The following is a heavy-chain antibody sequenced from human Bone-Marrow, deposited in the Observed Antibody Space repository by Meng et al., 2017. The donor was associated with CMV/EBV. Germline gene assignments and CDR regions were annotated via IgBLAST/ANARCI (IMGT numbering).Heavy chain of an antibody. Sequence: GESLKISCAASGFTFSSYAMHWVRQAPGKGLEWVAVISYDGSNKYYADSVKGRFTISRDNSKNTLYLQMNSLRAEDTAVDYCAKDPEYRGSYYYYYYGMDVWGQGTTVTVSS. V-gene: IGHV3-30*04. CDR2: ISYDGSNK. CDR1: GFTFSSYA. J-gene: IGHJ6*02. D-gene: IGHD1-26*01. CDR3: AKDPEYRGSYYYYYYGMDV.